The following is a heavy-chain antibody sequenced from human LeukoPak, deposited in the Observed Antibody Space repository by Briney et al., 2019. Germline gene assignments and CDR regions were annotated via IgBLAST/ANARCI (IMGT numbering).Heavy chain of an antibody. V-gene: IGHV4-34*01. CDR2: INHSGST. D-gene: IGHD3-10*01. CDR1: GGSFSGYY. CDR3: ARLLVIPRGEFDP. J-gene: IGHJ5*02. Sequence: PSETLSLTCAVYGGSFSGYYWSWIRQPPGKGLEWIGEINHSGSTNYNPSLKSRVTISVDTSKNQFSLKLSSVTAADTAVYYCARLLVIPRGEFDPWGQGTLVTVSS.